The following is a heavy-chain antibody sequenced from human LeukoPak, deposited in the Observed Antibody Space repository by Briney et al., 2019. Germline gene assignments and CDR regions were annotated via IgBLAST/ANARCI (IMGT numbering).Heavy chain of an antibody. V-gene: IGHV3-23*01. CDR3: AKGAIAVAGRGAFDI. J-gene: IGHJ3*02. Sequence: GGSLRLSCVASGFSFRKYSMSWVRQAPGQGLEWVSSITGREGNTYAADSVKGRFTISRDSSEDTLDLQMDSLRAEDTAIYYCAKGAIAVAGRGAFDIWGQGTMVTVSS. CDR1: GFSFRKYS. D-gene: IGHD6-19*01. CDR2: ITGREGNT.